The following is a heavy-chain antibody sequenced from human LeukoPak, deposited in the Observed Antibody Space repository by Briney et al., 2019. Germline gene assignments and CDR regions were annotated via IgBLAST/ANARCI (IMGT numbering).Heavy chain of an antibody. Sequence: SETLSLTCTVSGYSISSGFYWGWIRQPPGKGLEYIGSIYHSGSTYYNPSLKSRVTISVDTSKNQFSLKLSSVTAADTAVYYCASGYSYGHFDYWGQGTLVTVSS. CDR1: GYSISSGFY. CDR2: IYHSGST. V-gene: IGHV4-38-2*02. J-gene: IGHJ4*02. CDR3: ASGYSYGHFDY. D-gene: IGHD5-18*01.